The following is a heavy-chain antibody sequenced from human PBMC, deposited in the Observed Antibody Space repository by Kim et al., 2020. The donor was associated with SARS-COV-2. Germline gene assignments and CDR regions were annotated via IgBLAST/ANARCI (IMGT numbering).Heavy chain of an antibody. CDR2: IWYDGSNK. Sequence: GGSLRLSCAASGFTFSSYGMHWVRQAPGKGLEWVAVIWYDGSNKYYADSVKGRFTISRDNSKNTLYLQMNSLRAEDTAVYYCATSIAVAGPFDYWGQGTLVTVSS. CDR1: GFTFSSYG. V-gene: IGHV3-33*01. D-gene: IGHD6-19*01. J-gene: IGHJ4*02. CDR3: ATSIAVAGPFDY.